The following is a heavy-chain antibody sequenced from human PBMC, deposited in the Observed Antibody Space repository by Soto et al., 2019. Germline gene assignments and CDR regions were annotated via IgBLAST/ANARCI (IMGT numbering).Heavy chain of an antibody. D-gene: IGHD1-1*01. Sequence: GGSLRLSCVASGFTFRNSAMGWVRQAPGKGLEWVSLINHSGANTYFADSMKGRFTISRDNPKNTLYLVMNSLRAEDTAVYFCVTPTGTTWGQGTLVTVSS. J-gene: IGHJ4*02. CDR3: VTPTGTT. CDR2: INHSGANT. CDR1: GFTFRNSA. V-gene: IGHV3-23*01.